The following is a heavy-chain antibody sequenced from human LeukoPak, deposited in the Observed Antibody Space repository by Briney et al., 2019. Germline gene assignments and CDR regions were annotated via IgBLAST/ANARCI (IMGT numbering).Heavy chain of an antibody. CDR3: ANMVRGVIRDFDY. V-gene: IGHV3-30*18. CDR2: ISYDGSNK. CDR1: GFTFSSYG. J-gene: IGHJ4*02. D-gene: IGHD3-10*01. Sequence: GGSLRLSCAASGFTFSSYGMHWVRQAPGKGLEWVAVISYDGSNKYYADSVKGLFTISRDNSKNTLYLQMNSLRAEDTAVYYCANMVRGVIRDFDYWGQGTLVTVSS.